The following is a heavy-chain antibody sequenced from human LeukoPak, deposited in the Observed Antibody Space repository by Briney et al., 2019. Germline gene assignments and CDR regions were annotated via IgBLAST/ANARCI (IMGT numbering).Heavy chain of an antibody. CDR3: ANTLIGYCSSTSCHGGWFDP. CDR2: ISGSGGST. V-gene: IGHV3-23*01. Sequence: GGSLRLSCAASGFTFSSYAMSWVRQAPGKGLEWVSAISGSGGSTYYADSVKGRFTISRDNSKNTLYLQMNSLRAEDTAVYHCANTLIGYCSSTSCHGGWFDPWGQGTLVTVSS. J-gene: IGHJ5*02. CDR1: GFTFSSYA. D-gene: IGHD2-2*01.